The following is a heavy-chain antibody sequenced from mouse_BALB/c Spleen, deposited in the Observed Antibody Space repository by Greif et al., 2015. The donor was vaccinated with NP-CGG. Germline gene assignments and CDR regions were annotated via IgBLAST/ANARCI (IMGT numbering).Heavy chain of an antibody. CDR1: GYTFISYY. CDR2: INPSNGGA. Sequence: QVQLQQPGAELVKPGASVKLSCKASGYTFISYYMYWVKQRPGQGLEWIGEINPSNGGANLNEKFKSKATLTVDKSSSTAYMQLSSLTSEDSAVYFCIRGRRRDFDFWGQGTTLTVSS. V-gene: IGHV1S81*02. D-gene: IGHD1-2*01. CDR3: IRGRRRDFDF. J-gene: IGHJ2*01.